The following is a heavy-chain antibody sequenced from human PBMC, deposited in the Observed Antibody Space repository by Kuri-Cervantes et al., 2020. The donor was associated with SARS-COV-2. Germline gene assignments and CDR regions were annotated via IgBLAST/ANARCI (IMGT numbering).Heavy chain of an antibody. J-gene: IGHJ4*02. CDR1: GFTFSSYW. V-gene: IGHV3-69-1*02. CDR2: ISSSSTI. D-gene: IGHD1-26*01. Sequence: GESLKISCAASGFTFSSYWMNWVRQAPGKGLEWVSSISSSSTIYYADSVKGRFTISRDNAKNSLYLQVNSLRAEDTAVYYCARASLQGYSGSYFHYFDYWGQGTLVTVSS. CDR3: ARASLQGYSGSYFHYFDY.